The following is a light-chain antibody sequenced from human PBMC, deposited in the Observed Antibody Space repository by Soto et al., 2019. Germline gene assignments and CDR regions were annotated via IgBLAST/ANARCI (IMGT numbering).Light chain of an antibody. CDR3: QQYGSSPS. CDR1: QSVRSSY. J-gene: IGKJ4*01. Sequence: EIVLTQSPGTLSLSPGERVTLSCRASQSVRSSYLAWYQQKPGQAPSLLIYGASNRATGIADRFSGSGSGTDFALTLSRLEPEDCSVYYCQQYGSSPSFGGGTKVEIK. CDR2: GAS. V-gene: IGKV3-20*01.